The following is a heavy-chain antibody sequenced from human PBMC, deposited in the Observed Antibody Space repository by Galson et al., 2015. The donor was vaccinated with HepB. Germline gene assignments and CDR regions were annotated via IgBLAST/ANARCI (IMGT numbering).Heavy chain of an antibody. V-gene: IGHV3-74*01. D-gene: IGHD5-12*01. CDR3: AKAADIGVATITLDY. CDR1: GFTFSSYW. Sequence: SLRLSCAASGFTFSSYWMHWVRQAPGKGLVWVSRINSGGSSTSYADSVKGRFTISRDNAKNTLYLQMNSLRAEDTAVYYCAKAADIGVATITLDYWGQGTLVTVSS. J-gene: IGHJ4*02. CDR2: INSGGSST.